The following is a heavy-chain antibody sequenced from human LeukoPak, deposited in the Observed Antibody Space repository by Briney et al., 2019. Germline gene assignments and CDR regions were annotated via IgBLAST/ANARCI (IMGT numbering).Heavy chain of an antibody. J-gene: IGHJ4*02. CDR3: ARDLSAKDDY. V-gene: IGHV3-7*01. Sequence: PGGSLRLSCAASGFTFSSYWMNWVRQAPGKGLEWVANIEQDGSKKYYVDSVKGRFTIPRDNAKNSLYLQMNSLRADDTAVYYCARDLSAKDDYWGQGTLVTVSS. CDR1: GFTFSSYW. CDR2: IEQDGSKK.